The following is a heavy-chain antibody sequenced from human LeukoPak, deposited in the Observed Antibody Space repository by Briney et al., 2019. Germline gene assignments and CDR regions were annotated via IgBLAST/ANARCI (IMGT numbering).Heavy chain of an antibody. J-gene: IGHJ4*02. CDR2: MNPNSGNT. CDR3: ARDLVDDSSGYYFSRFDY. Sequence: ASVKVSCKASGYTFTSYDINWVRQATGQGLEWMGWMNPNSGNTGYAQKFQGRVTMTRNISISTAYMELSSLRSEDTAVYYCARDLVDDSSGYYFSRFDYWGQGTLVTVSS. CDR1: GYTFTSYD. D-gene: IGHD3-22*01. V-gene: IGHV1-8*01.